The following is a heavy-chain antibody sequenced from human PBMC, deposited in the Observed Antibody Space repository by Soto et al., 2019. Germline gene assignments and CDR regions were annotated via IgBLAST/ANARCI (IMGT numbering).Heavy chain of an antibody. D-gene: IGHD2-2*01. CDR3: ARVDGQAIYYFDY. V-gene: IGHV3-66*01. J-gene: IGHJ4*02. CDR2: IYSGGST. Sequence: EVPLVESGGGLVQPGGSLRLSCAASGFTVSSNYMSWVRQAPGKGLEWVSVIYSGGSTYYADSVKGRFTISRDNSKNTLYLQLNSLRAEDTAVYYCARVDGQAIYYFDYWGQGTLVTVSS. CDR1: GFTVSSNY.